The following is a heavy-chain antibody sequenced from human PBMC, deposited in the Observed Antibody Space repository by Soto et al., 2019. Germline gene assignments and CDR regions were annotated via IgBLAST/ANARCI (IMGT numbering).Heavy chain of an antibody. Sequence: SETLSLTCAVYGGSVNGYYWNWIRQPPGKGLEWIGEINHTGGTHYNPSLKSRVTMSVDTSKNQFSLRLSSVTVADTAIYYCATRITVFGLLIPPFDPWGQGTQVTVSS. V-gene: IGHV4-34*01. CDR2: INHTGGT. J-gene: IGHJ5*02. CDR1: GGSVNGYY. D-gene: IGHD3-3*01. CDR3: ATRITVFGLLIPPFDP.